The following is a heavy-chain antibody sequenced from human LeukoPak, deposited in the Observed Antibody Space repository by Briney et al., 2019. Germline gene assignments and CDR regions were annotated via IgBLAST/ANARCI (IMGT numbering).Heavy chain of an antibody. J-gene: IGHJ6*03. V-gene: IGHV4-34*01. CDR1: GGSFSGYY. Sequence: SETLSLTCAVYGGSFSGYYWSWIRQPPGKGLEWIGEINHSGSTNYNPSLKSRVTISVDTSKNQFSLKLSSVTDADTAFYYCASQGHHGKIVGTTLSYFYMDVWGKGTTVTVSS. D-gene: IGHD1-26*01. CDR3: ASQGHHGKIVGTTLSYFYMDV. CDR2: INHSGST.